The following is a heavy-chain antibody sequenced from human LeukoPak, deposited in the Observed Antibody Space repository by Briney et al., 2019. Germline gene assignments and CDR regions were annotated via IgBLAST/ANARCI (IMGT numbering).Heavy chain of an antibody. CDR1: GYTLTELS. CDR3: ATAPEGSYDSSGYLDY. J-gene: IGHJ4*02. CDR2: FDPEDGET. Sequence: ASVKVSCKVSGYTLTELSMHWVRQAPGKGLEWMGGFDPEDGETIYAQKFQGRVTMTEDTSTDTAYMELSSLRPEDTAVYYCATAPEGSYDSSGYLDYWGQGTLVTVSS. D-gene: IGHD3-22*01. V-gene: IGHV1-24*01.